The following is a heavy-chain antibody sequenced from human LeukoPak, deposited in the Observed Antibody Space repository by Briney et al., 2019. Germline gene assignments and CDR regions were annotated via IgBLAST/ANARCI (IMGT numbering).Heavy chain of an antibody. CDR2: INPNSGDT. D-gene: IGHD6-13*01. J-gene: IGHJ6*03. CDR1: GYTFTNYG. V-gene: IGHV1-2*02. CDR3: ARGVTGIYYYYYMDV. Sequence: ASVTVSCKASGYTFTNYGINWVRQAPGQGLEWMGWINPNSGDTNYAQKFQDRVTMTRDTSISTAYMELSRLRSDDTAVYYCARGVTGIYYYYYMDVWGKGTTVTVSS.